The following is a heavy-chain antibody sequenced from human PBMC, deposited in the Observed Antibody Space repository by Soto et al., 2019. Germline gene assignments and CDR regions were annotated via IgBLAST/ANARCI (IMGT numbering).Heavy chain of an antibody. Sequence: ASVKVSCSAYGYTITSYGISRVRQAPGQGLEWMGWISAYNGNTNYAQKLQGRVTMTTDTSTSTAYMELRSLRSDDTAVYYCARVPVGWYTQFDYWGQGTLVTVSS. CDR2: ISAYNGNT. CDR3: ARVPVGWYTQFDY. D-gene: IGHD6-19*01. J-gene: IGHJ4*02. V-gene: IGHV1-18*04. CDR1: GYTITSYG.